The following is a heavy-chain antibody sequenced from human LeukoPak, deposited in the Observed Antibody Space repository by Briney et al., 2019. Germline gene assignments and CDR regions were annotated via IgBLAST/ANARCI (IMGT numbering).Heavy chain of an antibody. D-gene: IGHD6-19*01. CDR2: IYSGGST. CDR3: AKRKGIAVAGHFDY. Sequence: GGSLRLSCAASGFTVSSNYMSWVRQAPGKGLGWVSVIYSGGSTYYTDSVKGRFTISRDNSKNTLYLQMNSLRAEDTAVYYCAKRKGIAVAGHFDYWGQGTLVTVSS. J-gene: IGHJ4*02. V-gene: IGHV3-53*01. CDR1: GFTVSSNY.